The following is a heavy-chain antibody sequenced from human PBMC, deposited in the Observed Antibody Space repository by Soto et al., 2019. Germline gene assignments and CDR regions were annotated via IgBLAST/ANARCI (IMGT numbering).Heavy chain of an antibody. Sequence: SETLSLTCAVSGFFISSGNYWGWIRKPPGKGLEWIGSIFHGGNTYYNPSLKSRVTISVDMSKNQFSLKLNSVTAADAAVYYCARARWYDAFDVWGQGTVVTVSS. V-gene: IGHV4-38-2*01. CDR1: GFFISSGNY. J-gene: IGHJ3*01. D-gene: IGHD2-15*01. CDR3: ARARWYDAFDV. CDR2: IFHGGNT.